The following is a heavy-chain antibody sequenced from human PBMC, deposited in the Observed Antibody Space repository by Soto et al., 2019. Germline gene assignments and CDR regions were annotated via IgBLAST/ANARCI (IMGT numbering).Heavy chain of an antibody. Sequence: PGGSLRLSCAASGFTFSSYGMHWVRQAPGKGLEWVAVISYDGSNKYYADSVKGRFTISRDNSKNTLYLQMNSLRAEDTAVYYCAKDQNYSNYQYYYYYYGMDVWGQGTTVTVSS. J-gene: IGHJ6*02. CDR2: ISYDGSNK. D-gene: IGHD4-4*01. CDR3: AKDQNYSNYQYYYYYYGMDV. CDR1: GFTFSSYG. V-gene: IGHV3-30*18.